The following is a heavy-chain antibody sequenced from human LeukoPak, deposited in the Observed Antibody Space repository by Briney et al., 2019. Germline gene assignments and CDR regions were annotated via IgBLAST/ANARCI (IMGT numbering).Heavy chain of an antibody. CDR1: GGTFSSYA. CDR2: IIPIFGTA. Sequence: ASVKVSCKASGGTFSSYAISWVRQAPGQGLEWMGGIIPIFGTANYAQKFQGRVTITTDESTSTAYMELSSLRSEDTAVYYCAGVGTADMDVWGKGTTVTVSS. V-gene: IGHV1-69*05. CDR3: AGVGTADMDV. J-gene: IGHJ6*03.